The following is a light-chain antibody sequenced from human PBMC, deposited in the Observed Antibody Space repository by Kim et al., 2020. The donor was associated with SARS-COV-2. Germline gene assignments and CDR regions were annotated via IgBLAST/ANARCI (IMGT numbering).Light chain of an antibody. Sequence: SPGERATLSCRASQSVSSTLAWYQQKPGQAPRLLIYGASTRATGIPARFSGSGSGTEFTLTISSLQSEDFAVYYCQQYNNWPLFTFGPGTKVDIK. J-gene: IGKJ3*01. CDR1: QSVSST. CDR2: GAS. V-gene: IGKV3-15*01. CDR3: QQYNNWPLFT.